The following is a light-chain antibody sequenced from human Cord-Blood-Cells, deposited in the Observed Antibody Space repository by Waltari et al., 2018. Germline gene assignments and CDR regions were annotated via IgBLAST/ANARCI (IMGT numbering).Light chain of an antibody. CDR3: QQSYSTPIT. CDR2: AAS. J-gene: IGKJ5*01. CDR1: TSISSY. V-gene: IGKV1-39*01. Sequence: DIQLTQSPSSLSASVGDRVTITCRASTSISSYLNWYQQKPGKAPKLLIYAASSLQSEVPSRFSGSGSGTDFTLTISSLQPEDFATYYCQQSYSTPITFGQGTRLEIK.